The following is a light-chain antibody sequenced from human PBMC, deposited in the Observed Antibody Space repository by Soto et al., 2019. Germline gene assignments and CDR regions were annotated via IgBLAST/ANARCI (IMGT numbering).Light chain of an antibody. J-gene: IGKJ5*01. CDR1: QTISNF. CDR2: GAS. Sequence: DIQMTQSPSSLSASVGDRVTITCRASQTISNFLNRYQQKPGKAPKVLIHGASTLQTGVPSRFTGSGSGTEFTLTISSLQPEDFATYYCQQNFHTPPAFGQGTRLEIK. V-gene: IGKV1-39*01. CDR3: QQNFHTPPA.